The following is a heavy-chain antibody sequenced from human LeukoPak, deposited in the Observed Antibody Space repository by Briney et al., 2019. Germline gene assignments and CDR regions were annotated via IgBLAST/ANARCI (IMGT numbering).Heavy chain of an antibody. CDR2: ISVSGGST. V-gene: IGHV3-23*01. CDR3: ATWAFYHSLDV. Sequence: GGSLRLSCAASGFTFSTYAMSWVRQAPGKGLEWVSVISVSGGSTYYAASVKGRFTISRDNSKNSLYLQMNSLRSEDTALYYCATWAFYHSLDVWGQGTTVTVSS. J-gene: IGHJ6*02. CDR1: GFTFSTYA. D-gene: IGHD1-26*01.